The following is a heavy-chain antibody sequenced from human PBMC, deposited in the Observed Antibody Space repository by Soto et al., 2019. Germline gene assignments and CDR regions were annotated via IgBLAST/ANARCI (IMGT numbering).Heavy chain of an antibody. D-gene: IGHD2-15*01. Sequence: QVHLVESGGGVVQPGRSLRLSCAASGFTFSNYGMHWVRQAPGKGLEWLAVMSFDGSNEYYADSVQGRLTISRDNSKNTLYLQMYSLRTEDTAVYHCAKDAAVAFDIWGQGTMVTVSS. V-gene: IGHV3-30*18. J-gene: IGHJ3*02. CDR3: AKDAAVAFDI. CDR1: GFTFSNYG. CDR2: MSFDGSNE.